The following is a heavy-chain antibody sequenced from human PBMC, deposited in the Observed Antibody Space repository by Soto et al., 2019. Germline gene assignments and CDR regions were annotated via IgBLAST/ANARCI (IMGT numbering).Heavy chain of an antibody. D-gene: IGHD4-17*01. CDR3: ARAHDYGVYEATGMDY. CDR1: GFTFGRYS. V-gene: IGHV3-48*02. CDR2: ISSSSRNI. J-gene: IGHJ4*02. Sequence: EVQLVESGGGLVQPGGSLRLSCAASGFTFGRYSMNWVRQAPGKGLEWVSYISSSSRNIYYTDSVKGRFTISRDNAKNXLYLQMNSLRDEDTAVYYCARAHDYGVYEATGMDYWGQGTLVTVSS.